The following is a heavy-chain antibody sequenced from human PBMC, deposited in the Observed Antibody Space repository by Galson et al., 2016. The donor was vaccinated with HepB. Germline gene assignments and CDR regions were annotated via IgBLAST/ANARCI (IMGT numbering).Heavy chain of an antibody. J-gene: IGHJ4*02. D-gene: IGHD3-16*02. Sequence: SLRLSCAASGFTFSSYAMSWVRQAPGKGLEWVAASSGSGGSTYFAVTVKGRFALARDKSQNTLYLQMNSLRAEDTATYYCAKDMGTYRPYYFDCWGQGTLVTVSS. CDR2: SSGSGGST. CDR3: AKDMGTYRPYYFDC. V-gene: IGHV3-23*01. CDR1: GFTFSSYA.